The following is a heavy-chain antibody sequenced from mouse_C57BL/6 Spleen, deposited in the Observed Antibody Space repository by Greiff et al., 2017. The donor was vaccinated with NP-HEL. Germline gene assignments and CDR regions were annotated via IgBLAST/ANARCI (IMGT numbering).Heavy chain of an antibody. CDR2: ISSGGDYI. CDR3: TRIYYGYDGGFDY. D-gene: IGHD2-2*01. J-gene: IGHJ2*01. Sequence: DVHLVESGEGLVKPGGSLKLSCAASGFTFSSYAMSWVRQTPEKRLEWVAYISSGGDYIYYADTVKGRFTISRDNARNTLYLQMSSLKSEDTAMYYCTRIYYGYDGGFDYWGQGTTLTVSS. CDR1: GFTFSSYA. V-gene: IGHV5-9-1*02.